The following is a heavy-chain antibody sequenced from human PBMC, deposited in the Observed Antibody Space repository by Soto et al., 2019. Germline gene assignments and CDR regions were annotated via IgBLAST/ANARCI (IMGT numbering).Heavy chain of an antibody. V-gene: IGHV3-23*01. CDR2: IXGSGGST. Sequence: EVQLLESGGGLVQPGGSLRLSCAASGFTFSSYAMSWVRQAPGKGLEWVSAIXGSGGSTYYADSVKGRFTISRDNSKNTLYLQMNXXXAXXTAVYYXXXXXXXXXXXXPXXPYWYFDLWGRGTLVTVSS. J-gene: IGHJ2*01. CDR1: GFTFSSYA. CDR3: XXXXXXXXXXXPXXPYWYFDL.